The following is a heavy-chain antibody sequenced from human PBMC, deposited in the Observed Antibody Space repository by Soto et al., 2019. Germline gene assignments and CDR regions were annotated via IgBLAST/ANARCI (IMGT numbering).Heavy chain of an antibody. V-gene: IGHV4-31*03. J-gene: IGHJ4*02. D-gene: IGHD2-21*02. Sequence: TLSLTCTVSGGSISSGGYYWSWIRQHPGKGLEWIGYIYYSGSTYYNPPLKSRVTISVDTSKNQFSLKLSSVTAADTAVYYCARVRRLAYCGGDCYSDFDYWGQGTLVTVSS. CDR2: IYYSGST. CDR1: GGSISSGGYY. CDR3: ARVRRLAYCGGDCYSDFDY.